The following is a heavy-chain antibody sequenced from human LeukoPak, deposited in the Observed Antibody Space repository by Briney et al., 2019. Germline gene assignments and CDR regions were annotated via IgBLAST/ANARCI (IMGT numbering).Heavy chain of an antibody. J-gene: IGHJ6*02. CDR2: IKQDGSEE. CDR3: ARDPYSSTWSYGMDV. D-gene: IGHD6-6*01. CDR1: GFTFSSYR. Sequence: GGSLRLSCAASGFTFSSYRMSWVRQAPGKGLEWVANIKQDGSEEVYVDSVKGRFTISRDNAKNSLFLQMNTLRAEDTAVYYCARDPYSSTWSYGMDVWGQGTTVTVSS. V-gene: IGHV3-7*05.